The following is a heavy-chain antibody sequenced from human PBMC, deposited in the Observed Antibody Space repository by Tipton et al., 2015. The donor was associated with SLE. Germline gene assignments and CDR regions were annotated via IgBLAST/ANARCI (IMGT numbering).Heavy chain of an antibody. CDR1: GGSINTNNYY. V-gene: IGHV4-39*01. CDR2: VFYSGTT. Sequence: TLSLTCTVSGGSINTNNYYWAWVRQPPGKGLDWIGSVFYSGTTYYKTSLRSRVTISIDTSKNHFSLNLSSVTAADTAVYYCARQEWVTKPNCFDPWGQGTLVTVSP. J-gene: IGHJ5*02. D-gene: IGHD3-3*01. CDR3: ARQEWVTKPNCFDP.